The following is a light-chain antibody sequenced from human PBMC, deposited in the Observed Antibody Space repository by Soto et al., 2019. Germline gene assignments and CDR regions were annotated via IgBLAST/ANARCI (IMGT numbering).Light chain of an antibody. J-gene: IGKJ3*01. CDR3: QQYNNLRT. Sequence: DIHMTQSPSSLSASVGDRVTITCGASQDISTYLNWYQQKPGKAPKILIYEASKLATGVPSRFSGSGSETHFNFSISSLQPEDVGTYYCQQYNNLRTFGPGTKVDFK. V-gene: IGKV1-33*01. CDR1: QDISTY. CDR2: EAS.